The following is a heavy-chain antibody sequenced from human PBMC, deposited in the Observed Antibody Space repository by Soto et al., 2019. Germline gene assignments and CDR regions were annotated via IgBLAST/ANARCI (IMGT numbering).Heavy chain of an antibody. CDR2: INHSGST. CDR1: GGSFSGYY. V-gene: IGHV4-34*01. J-gene: IGHJ4*02. D-gene: IGHD3-16*02. Sequence: SEALSVTCAVYGGSFSGYYWSWIRQPPGKGLEWIGEINHSGSTNYNPSLKSRVTISVDTSKNQFSLKLSSVTAADTAAYYCARGHYDYVWGSYRYEYYFDYWGQGTLVTVSS. CDR3: ARGHYDYVWGSYRYEYYFDY.